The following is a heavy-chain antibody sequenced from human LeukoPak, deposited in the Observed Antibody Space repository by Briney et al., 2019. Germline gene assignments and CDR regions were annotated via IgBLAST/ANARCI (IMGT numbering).Heavy chain of an antibody. D-gene: IGHD3-22*01. CDR3: ARRDGSGYYGYYFDH. Sequence: SETLSLTCAVYGGSITSYYWSWIRQPPGKGLEWIGYMYYTGSTNYNPSLKSRVTISEDTSKNQFSLRLTSVTAADTAVYYCARRDGSGYYGYYFDHWGQGTLVTVSS. V-gene: IGHV4-59*01. CDR1: GGSITSYY. J-gene: IGHJ4*02. CDR2: MYYTGST.